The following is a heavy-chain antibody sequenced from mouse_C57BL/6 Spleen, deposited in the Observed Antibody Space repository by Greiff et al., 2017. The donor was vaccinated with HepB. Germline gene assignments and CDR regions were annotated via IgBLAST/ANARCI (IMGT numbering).Heavy chain of an antibody. J-gene: IGHJ2*01. V-gene: IGHV1-50*01. CDR2: IDPSDSYT. Sequence: VQLQQPGAELVKPGASVKLSCKASGYTFTSYWMQWVKQRPGQGLEWIGEIDPSDSYTNYNQKFKGKATLTVDTSSSTAYMQLSSLTSEDSAVYYCARPSMITWVYYFDYWGQGTTLTVSS. D-gene: IGHD2-4*01. CDR1: GYTFTSYW. CDR3: ARPSMITWVYYFDY.